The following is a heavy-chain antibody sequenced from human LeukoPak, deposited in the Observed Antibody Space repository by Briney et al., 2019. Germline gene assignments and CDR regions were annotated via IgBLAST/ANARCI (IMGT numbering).Heavy chain of an antibody. Sequence: KSGRSLRLSCAASGFTFSSYSMNWVRQAPGKGLEWVSSISSSSSYIYYADSVKGRFTISRDNAKNSLYLQMNSLRAEDTAVYYCARDTNPQTYYYDSSGYSPPDYWGQGTLVTVSS. V-gene: IGHV3-21*01. CDR2: ISSSSSYI. D-gene: IGHD3-22*01. CDR1: GFTFSSYS. J-gene: IGHJ4*02. CDR3: ARDTNPQTYYYDSSGYSPPDY.